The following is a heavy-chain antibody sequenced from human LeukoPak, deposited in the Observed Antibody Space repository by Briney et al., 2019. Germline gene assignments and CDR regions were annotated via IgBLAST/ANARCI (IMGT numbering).Heavy chain of an antibody. CDR3: ARHQQLVTFDY. J-gene: IGHJ4*02. CDR2: IYYSGST. CDR1: GGSISSYY. Sequence: SETLSLTCTVSGGSISSYYWSWIRQPPGKGLEWIGYIYYSGSTNYNPSLKSRVTISVDTSKNQFSLKLSSVTAADTAVYYCARHQQLVTFDYWGQGTLVTVSS. D-gene: IGHD6-13*01. V-gene: IGHV4-59*08.